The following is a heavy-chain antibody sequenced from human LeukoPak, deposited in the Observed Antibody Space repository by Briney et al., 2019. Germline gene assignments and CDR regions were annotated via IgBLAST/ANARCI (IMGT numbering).Heavy chain of an antibody. J-gene: IGHJ3*02. CDR2: ISYDGSNK. V-gene: IGHV3-30-3*01. D-gene: IGHD3-22*01. Sequence: GGSLRLSCAASGFTFSSYVMHWVRQAPGKGLEWVAVISYDGSNKYYADSVKGRFTISRDNSKNTLYLQMNSLRPEDTAVCYCARAVGYYDSSGLGAFDIWGQGTMVTVSS. CDR3: ARAVGYYDSSGLGAFDI. CDR1: GFTFSSYV.